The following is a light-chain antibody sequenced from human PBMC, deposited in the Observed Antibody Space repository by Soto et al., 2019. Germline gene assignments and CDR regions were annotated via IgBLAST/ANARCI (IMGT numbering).Light chain of an antibody. Sequence: QSVLTQPPSVSGTPGLRVNISCSGGISNIGKDTENWYQQLQETAPKLLMFNDDRRPSGVPDRFSGSRSGTSASLAISGLQSDDEAVYFCSTWDDRLNGWVFGGGTKLTVL. CDR3: STWDDRLNGWV. J-gene: IGLJ3*02. V-gene: IGLV1-44*01. CDR2: NDD. CDR1: ISNIGKDT.